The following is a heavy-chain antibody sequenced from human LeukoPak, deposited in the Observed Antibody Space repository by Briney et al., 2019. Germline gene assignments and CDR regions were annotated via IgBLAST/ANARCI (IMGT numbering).Heavy chain of an antibody. CDR1: GYTFTSYG. V-gene: IGHV1-18*01. D-gene: IGHD3-10*01. CDR3: ARVFLRFGELSPPDY. Sequence: ASVKVSCKASGYTFTSYGISWVRQAPGQGLEWMGWISAYNGNTNYAQKLQGRVTMTTDTSTSTAYMELRSLRSDDTAVYYCARVFLRFGELSPPDYWGQGTLVTVSS. CDR2: ISAYNGNT. J-gene: IGHJ4*02.